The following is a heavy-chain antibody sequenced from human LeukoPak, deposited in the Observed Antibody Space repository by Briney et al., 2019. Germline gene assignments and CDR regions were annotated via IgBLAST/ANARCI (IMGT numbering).Heavy chain of an antibody. D-gene: IGHD1-26*01. CDR1: GGSFSGYY. CDR2: INHSGST. Sequence: SETLSLTCAVYGGSFSGYYWSWIRQPPGKGLEWIGEINHSGSTNYNPSLKSRVTISADTSKNQFSLKLSSVTAADTAVYYCARGPMMGAFDIWGQGTMVTVSS. J-gene: IGHJ3*02. V-gene: IGHV4-34*01. CDR3: ARGPMMGAFDI.